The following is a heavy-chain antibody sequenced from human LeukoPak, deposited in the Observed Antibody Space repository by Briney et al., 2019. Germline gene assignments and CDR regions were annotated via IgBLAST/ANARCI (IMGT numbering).Heavy chain of an antibody. CDR2: INPNSGGT. CDR3: AGVSDYYDSSGYLDY. V-gene: IGHV1-2*02. J-gene: IGHJ4*02. Sequence: ASVKVSCKASGYTFTGYYMHWVRQAPGQGLEWMGWINPNSGGTNYAQKFRGRVTMTRDTSISTAYMELSRLRSDDTAVYYCAGVSDYYDSSGYLDYWGQGTLVTVSS. D-gene: IGHD3-22*01. CDR1: GYTFTGYY.